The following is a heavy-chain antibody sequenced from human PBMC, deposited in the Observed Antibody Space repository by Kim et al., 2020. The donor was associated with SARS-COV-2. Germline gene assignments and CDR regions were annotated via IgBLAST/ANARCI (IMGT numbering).Heavy chain of an antibody. D-gene: IGHD5-12*01. CDR3: AKGAEWLRIKPSNFDY. CDR2: ISGSGGST. CDR1: GFTFSSYA. V-gene: IGHV3-23*01. J-gene: IGHJ4*02. Sequence: GGSLRLSCAASGFTFSSYAMSWVRQAPGKGLEWVSAISGSGGSTYYADSVKGRFTISRDNSKNTLYLQMNSLRAEDTAVYYCAKGAEWLRIKPSNFDYWGQGTLVTVSS.